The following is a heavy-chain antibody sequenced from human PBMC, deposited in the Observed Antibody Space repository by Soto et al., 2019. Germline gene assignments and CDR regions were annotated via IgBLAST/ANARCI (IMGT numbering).Heavy chain of an antibody. V-gene: IGHV3-23*01. CDR1: GFTFSSYA. CDR2: ISGSGGST. CDR3: ANLDSSSWYLPYYYMDV. Sequence: GGSLRLSCAASGFTFSSYAMSWVRQAPGKGLEWVSAISGSGGSTYYADSVKGRFTISRDNSKNTLYLQMNSLRAEDTAVYYCANLDSSSWYLPYYYMDVWGKGTTVTVSS. J-gene: IGHJ6*03. D-gene: IGHD6-13*01.